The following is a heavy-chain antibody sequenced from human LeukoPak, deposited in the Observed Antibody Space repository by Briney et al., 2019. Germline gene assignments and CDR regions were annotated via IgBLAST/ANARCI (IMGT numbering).Heavy chain of an antibody. V-gene: IGHV4-34*01. J-gene: IGHJ4*02. CDR3: ARGVGYYDSSGYVDY. CDR2: INHSGST. Sequence: SETLSLTCAVYGGSFSGYYWSWIRQPPGKGLEWIGEINHSGSTDYNPSLKSRVTISVDTSKNQFSLKLSSVTAADTAVYYCARGVGYYDSSGYVDYWGQGTLVTVSS. CDR1: GGSFSGYY. D-gene: IGHD3-22*01.